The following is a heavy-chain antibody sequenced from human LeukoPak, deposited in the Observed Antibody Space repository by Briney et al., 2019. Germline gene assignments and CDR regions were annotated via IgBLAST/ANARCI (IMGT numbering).Heavy chain of an antibody. J-gene: IGHJ4*02. CDR2: ISYDGSNK. CDR3: ASRITGTTRPY. CDR1: GFTFSRFG. V-gene: IGHV3-30*03. D-gene: IGHD1-20*01. Sequence: PGGSLRLSCAASGFTFSRFGMHWVRQAPGKGLEWVSIISYDGSNKYYADSVKGRFTISRDNSKNTLYLQMNSLRAEDTAVYYCASRITGTTRPYWGQGTLVTVSS.